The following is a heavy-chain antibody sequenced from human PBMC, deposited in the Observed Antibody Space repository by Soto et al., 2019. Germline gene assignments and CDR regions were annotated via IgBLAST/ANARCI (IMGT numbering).Heavy chain of an antibody. CDR1: GFTFSSYA. Sequence: PGGSLRLSCAASGFTFSSYAMSWVRPAPGKGLEWVSAISGSGGSTYYADSVKGRFTISRDNSKNTLYLPMNSLRAEDTAVYYCAKIGERITIFGVAHQASYDSGPDWGQGTMVTVSS. V-gene: IGHV3-23*01. D-gene: IGHD3-3*01. CDR3: AKIGERITIFGVAHQASYDSGPD. J-gene: IGHJ3*01. CDR2: ISGSGGST.